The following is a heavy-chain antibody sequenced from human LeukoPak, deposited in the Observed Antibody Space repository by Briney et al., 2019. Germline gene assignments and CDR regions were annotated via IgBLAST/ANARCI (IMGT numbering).Heavy chain of an antibody. V-gene: IGHV1-18*01. CDR2: ISAYNGNT. CDR3: ARGDYGSGSYYNENYYYMDV. J-gene: IGHJ6*03. D-gene: IGHD3-10*01. Sequence: ASVKVSCKASGYTFTSYGISWVRQAPGQGLEWMGWISAYNGNTNYAQKFQGRVTMTTDTSTSTAYMELRSLRSDDTAVYYCARGDYGSGSYYNENYYYMDVWGKGTTVTVSS. CDR1: GYTFTSYG.